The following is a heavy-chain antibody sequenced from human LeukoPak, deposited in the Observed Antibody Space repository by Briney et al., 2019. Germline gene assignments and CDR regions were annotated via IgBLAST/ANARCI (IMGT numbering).Heavy chain of an antibody. CDR3: ARDGYASGSRDY. V-gene: IGHV3-7*01. CDR1: GFTFSSYW. J-gene: IGHJ4*02. CDR2: IKQEGSEK. D-gene: IGHD3-10*01. Sequence: GGSLRLSCAASGFTFSSYWMSWVRRAPGRGLEWVANIKQEGSEKYYVDCVRGRFPIHRDNAKNSLYLQMNRLRLEDMAVYYCARDGYASGSRDYCGQGTLVTVPS.